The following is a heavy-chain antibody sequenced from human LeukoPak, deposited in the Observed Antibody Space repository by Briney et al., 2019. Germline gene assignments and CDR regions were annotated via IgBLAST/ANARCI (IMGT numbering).Heavy chain of an antibody. CDR2: IYYSGST. D-gene: IGHD2-2*01. V-gene: IGHV4-30-4*01. Sequence: SETLSLTCTVSGGSISSGDYYWSWIRQPPGKGLEWIGYIYYSGSTYYNPSLKSRVIISVDTSKNQFSLKLSSVTAADTAVYYCARGIYVPAARRPYYFDYWGQGTLVTVSS. J-gene: IGHJ4*02. CDR1: GGSISSGDYY. CDR3: ARGIYVPAARRPYYFDY.